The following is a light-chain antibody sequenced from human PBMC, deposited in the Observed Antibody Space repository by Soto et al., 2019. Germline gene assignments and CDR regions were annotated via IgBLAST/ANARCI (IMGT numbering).Light chain of an antibody. Sequence: DIQMTQSPSSLSASVGDRVTITCQASQDISNYLNWYQQKPGKAPKLLIYDASNLETGVPSRFSGSGSGTDFTFTISSLQPEDIGTYYCQQYDNLPRTFGQGTKREIK. V-gene: IGKV1-33*01. CDR3: QQYDNLPRT. CDR1: QDISNY. CDR2: DAS. J-gene: IGKJ2*01.